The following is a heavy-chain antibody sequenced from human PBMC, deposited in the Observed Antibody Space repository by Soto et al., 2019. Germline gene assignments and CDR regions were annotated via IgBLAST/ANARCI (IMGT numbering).Heavy chain of an antibody. CDR2: IYYSGST. CDR1: GGSISSSSYY. V-gene: IGHV4-39*01. J-gene: IGHJ4*02. D-gene: IGHD6-6*01. CDR3: ARHSGIAARPDYVY. Sequence: SETLSLTCTVSGGSISSSSYYWGWIRQPPGKGLEWIGSIYYSGSTYYNPSLKSRVTISVDTSKNRFSLKLSSVTAADTAVYYCARHSGIAARPDYVYWGQGTLVTVSS.